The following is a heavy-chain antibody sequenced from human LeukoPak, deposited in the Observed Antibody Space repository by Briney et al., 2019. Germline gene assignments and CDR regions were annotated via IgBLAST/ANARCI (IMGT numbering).Heavy chain of an antibody. J-gene: IGHJ5*02. CDR3: AREKRGGSLVDIAAAGGNWFDP. Sequence: GASVTVSCKASGYTFTGYYMHWVRQAPGQGLEWMGWINPNSGGTNYAQKFQGRVTMTRDTSICTAYMELSRLRSDDTAVYYCAREKRGGSLVDIAAAGGNWFDPWGQGTLVTVSS. CDR1: GYTFTGYY. CDR2: INPNSGGT. D-gene: IGHD6-13*01. V-gene: IGHV1-2*02.